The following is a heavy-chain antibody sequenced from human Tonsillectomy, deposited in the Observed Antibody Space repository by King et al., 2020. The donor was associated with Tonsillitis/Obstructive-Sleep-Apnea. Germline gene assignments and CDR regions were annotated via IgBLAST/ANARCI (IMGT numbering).Heavy chain of an antibody. D-gene: IGHD3-22*01. CDR2: ISVYNGNT. CDR1: GYTFISYG. CDR3: AREMYYYDSSGYYYPAGLLDY. Sequence: QLVQSGGEVKKPGASVKVSCKASGYTFISYGISWVRQAPGQGLEWMGWISVYNGNTNYAQKLQGRVTMTTDTSTSTAYMELRSLRSDDTAVYYCAREMYYYDSSGYYYPAGLLDYWGQGTLVTVSS. J-gene: IGHJ4*02. V-gene: IGHV1-18*01.